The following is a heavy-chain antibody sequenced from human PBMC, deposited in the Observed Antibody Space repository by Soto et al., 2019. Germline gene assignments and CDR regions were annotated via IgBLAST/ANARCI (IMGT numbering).Heavy chain of an antibody. CDR1: GGSISGGDYY. CDR2: IYYSGST. CDR3: ARDPYDILTGYYNHYFDY. D-gene: IGHD3-9*01. V-gene: IGHV4-30-4*01. J-gene: IGHJ4*02. Sequence: QVQLQESGPGLVKPSQTLSLTCTVSGGSISGGDYYWSWIRQPPGKGLEWIGYIYYSGSTYYNPSLKSRVTISVDTSKNQFSLKLSSVTAADTAVYYCARDPYDILTGYYNHYFDYWGQGTLVTVSS.